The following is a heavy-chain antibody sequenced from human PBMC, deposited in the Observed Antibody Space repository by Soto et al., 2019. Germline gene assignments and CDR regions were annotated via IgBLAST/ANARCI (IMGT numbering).Heavy chain of an antibody. CDR3: VRLELGPAFDP. Sequence: QLQLQESGPGLVKPSETLSLTCTVSGGSISSRGYYWAWIRQPPEKGPEWVASIYYNGNTYYNPFLKCRLTISGVTYQNQFSLKLSSVTVADVAVYSCVRLELGPAFDPWGQGTLVTGSS. CDR1: GGSISSRGYY. CDR2: IYYNGNT. V-gene: IGHV4-39*01. D-gene: IGHD6-13*01. J-gene: IGHJ5*02.